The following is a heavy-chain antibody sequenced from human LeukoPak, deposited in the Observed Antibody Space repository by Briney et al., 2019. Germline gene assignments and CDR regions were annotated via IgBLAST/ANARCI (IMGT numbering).Heavy chain of an antibody. J-gene: IGHJ4*02. CDR2: INHSGST. Sequence: SETLSLTCAVYGGSFSGYYWSWIRQPPGKGLEWIGEINHSGSTNYNPSLKSRVTISVDTSKNQFSLKLSSVTAADTAVYYCARDRQRLIDYWGQGTLVTVSS. V-gene: IGHV4-34*01. D-gene: IGHD3-22*01. CDR1: GGSFSGYY. CDR3: ARDRQRLIDY.